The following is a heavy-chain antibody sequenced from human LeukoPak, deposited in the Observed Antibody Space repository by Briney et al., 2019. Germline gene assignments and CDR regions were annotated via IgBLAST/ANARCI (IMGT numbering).Heavy chain of an antibody. J-gene: IGHJ2*01. D-gene: IGHD6-6*01. CDR3: ARDPQYSSSRTLYFDL. Sequence: GGSLRLSCAASGFTFSSYSMNWVRQAPGKGLEWVSSISSSSSYIYYADSVKGRFTISRDNAKNSLYLQMNSLRAEDTAVYYCARDPQYSSSRTLYFDLWGRGTLVTVSS. V-gene: IGHV3-21*01. CDR1: GFTFSSYS. CDR2: ISSSSSYI.